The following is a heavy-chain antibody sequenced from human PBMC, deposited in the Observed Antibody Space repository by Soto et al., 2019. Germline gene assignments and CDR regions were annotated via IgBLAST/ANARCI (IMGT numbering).Heavy chain of an antibody. J-gene: IGHJ4*02. CDR2: IYYSGST. CDR3: ARWVEVSLDYFDS. Sequence: SETLSLTCAVSGYSISSSNWWGWIRQPPGKGLEWIGYIYYSGSTYYNPSLKSRVSISIDTSKNQFSLHLSFVTAADTAVYYCARWVEVSLDYFDSWGQGTLVTVSS. CDR1: GYSISSSNW. D-gene: IGHD2-15*01. V-gene: IGHV4-28*01.